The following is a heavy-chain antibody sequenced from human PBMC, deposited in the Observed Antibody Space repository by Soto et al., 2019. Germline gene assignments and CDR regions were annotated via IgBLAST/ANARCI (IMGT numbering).Heavy chain of an antibody. J-gene: IGHJ4*02. CDR1: GNTLTDYK. D-gene: IGHD4-17*01. Sequence: GASVKVSCKTSGNTLTDYKLHWVRQAPGQGLEWMGWVDPNGGGTNSAQKFQGSVTMTRDTSITTVYLELSRLKTNDTATYFCTTWVDYGDYEGFDFWGQGTLVTVSS. CDR3: TTWVDYGDYEGFDF. V-gene: IGHV1-2*04. CDR2: VDPNGGGT.